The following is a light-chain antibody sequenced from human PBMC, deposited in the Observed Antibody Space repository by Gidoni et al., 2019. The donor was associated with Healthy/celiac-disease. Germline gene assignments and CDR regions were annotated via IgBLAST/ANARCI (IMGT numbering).Light chain of an antibody. Sequence: EIVLTQSPGTLSLSPGERATLSCRASQSVSSSYLAWYQQKPGQAPRLLIYGASSRATGIPYRFSGSGSGTDFTLTISRLEPEDFAVYYCQQYGSSLYTFXQXTKLEIK. CDR2: GAS. CDR1: QSVSSSY. V-gene: IGKV3-20*01. J-gene: IGKJ2*01. CDR3: QQYGSSLYT.